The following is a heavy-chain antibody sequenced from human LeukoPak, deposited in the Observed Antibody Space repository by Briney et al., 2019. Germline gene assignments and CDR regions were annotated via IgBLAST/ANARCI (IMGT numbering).Heavy chain of an antibody. CDR1: GFIFANYF. Sequence: GSLRLSCAASGFIFANYFMSWVRQAPGKGLEWVASIKHDGSEKYYVDSVRGRFTISRDNTMNSLYLQMSSLRAEDTAVYYCATDRGWRTSGYYLYYFEYWGQGTLVTYSS. CDR2: IKHDGSEK. J-gene: IGHJ4*02. D-gene: IGHD3-3*01. CDR3: ATDRGWRTSGYYLYYFEY. V-gene: IGHV3-7*01.